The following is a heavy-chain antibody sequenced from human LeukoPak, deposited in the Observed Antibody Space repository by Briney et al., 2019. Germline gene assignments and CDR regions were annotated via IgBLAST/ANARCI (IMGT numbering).Heavy chain of an antibody. CDR2: ISDSGGGT. CDR3: AKDFFPKTSVYYFDS. D-gene: IGHD3-16*01. CDR1: GFTFSSYV. Sequence: GGSLRLSCAASGFTFSSYVMNWVRQAPGKGLEWVSGISDSGGGTYYADSVNGRFTISRDNSKNTLYLQMNSLRAEDTAVYYCAKDFFPKTSVYYFDSWGQGTLVTVSS. V-gene: IGHV3-23*01. J-gene: IGHJ4*02.